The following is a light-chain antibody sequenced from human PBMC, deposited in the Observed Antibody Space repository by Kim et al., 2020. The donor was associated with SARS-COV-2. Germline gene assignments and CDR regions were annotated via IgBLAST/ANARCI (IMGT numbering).Light chain of an antibody. Sequence: VSAGERDTLSCRASQSVRSNLAWYQQNPGRALRLLIYGACTRGTGVPARFSGSGSGKEFTLTISSLQCEDFAVYYCQQYTTWRGAFGQGTKVDIK. CDR3: QQYTTWRGA. CDR2: GAC. V-gene: IGKV3-15*01. CDR1: QSVRSN. J-gene: IGKJ1*01.